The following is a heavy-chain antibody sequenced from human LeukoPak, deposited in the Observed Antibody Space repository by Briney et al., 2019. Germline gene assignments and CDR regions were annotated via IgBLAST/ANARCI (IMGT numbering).Heavy chain of an antibody. J-gene: IGHJ4*02. CDR1: GGTFSSYA. CDR2: IIPIFGTA. V-gene: IGHV1-69*01. Sequence: SVKVSCKAPGGTFSSYAISWVRQAPGQGLEWMGGIIPIFGTANYAQKFQGRVTITADESTSTAYMELSSLRSEDTAVYYCATLGYCSGGSCYTVDYWGQGTLVTVSS. D-gene: IGHD2-15*01. CDR3: ATLGYCSGGSCYTVDY.